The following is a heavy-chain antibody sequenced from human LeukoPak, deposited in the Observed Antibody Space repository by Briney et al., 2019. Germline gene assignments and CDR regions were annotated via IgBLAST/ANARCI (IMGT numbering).Heavy chain of an antibody. CDR1: GFAYSENY. D-gene: IGHD2-21*01. V-gene: IGHV3-11*01. J-gene: IGHJ4*02. Sequence: PGGSLRLSCQATGFAYSENYMTWIRQAPGKGLEWLSYISGSGHTLYYADSVKGRFTVSRNGDFQYLHMKVLTAEDTAMYYCAGPLDCGGVSCGLGCWGQGTLVTVSS. CDR2: ISGSGHTL. CDR3: AGPLDCGGVSCGLGC.